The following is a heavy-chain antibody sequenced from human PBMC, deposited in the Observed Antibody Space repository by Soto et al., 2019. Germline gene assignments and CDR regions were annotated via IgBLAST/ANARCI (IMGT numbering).Heavy chain of an antibody. CDR1: GFILGSYA. CDR3: ARWSYLDY. V-gene: IGHV3-23*01. CDR2: ISGSDGTT. Sequence: GRSLRLSCVASGFILGSYALTWVRQAPGKGLEWVSTISGSDGTTFYADAVKGRFSISRDISQSTLYLQMNSLRADDTAIYDCARWSYLDYWGQGTRVTVSS. J-gene: IGHJ4*02. D-gene: IGHD3-3*01.